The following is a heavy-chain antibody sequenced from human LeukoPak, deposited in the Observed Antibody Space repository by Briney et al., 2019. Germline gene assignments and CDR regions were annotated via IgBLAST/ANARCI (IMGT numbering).Heavy chain of an antibody. CDR3: TRGSIAYYYMDV. D-gene: IGHD3-22*01. CDR2: IHHSGNT. CDR1: GYSISSGYY. J-gene: IGHJ6*03. V-gene: IGHV4-38-2*02. Sequence: SETLSLTCTVSGYSISSGYYWGWIRQSPGKALEWIGNIHHSGNTNYNPSLKSRVTIALDTSKNQFSLKVSSVTAADTGVYYCTRGSIAYYYMDVWGKGTTVTISS.